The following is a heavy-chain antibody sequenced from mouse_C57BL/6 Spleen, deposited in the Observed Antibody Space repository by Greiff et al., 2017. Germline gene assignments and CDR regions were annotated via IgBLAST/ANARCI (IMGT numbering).Heavy chain of an antibody. Sequence: VQLQQSGAELVKPGASVKLSCTASGFNIKDYYMHWVKQRTEQGLEWIGRIDPEDGDTKYAPKFQGKATITADTSSNTAYLQLSSLTSEDTAVXYWAREGELTGTFYYFDYWGQGTTLTVSS. CDR3: AREGELTGTFYYFDY. V-gene: IGHV14-2*01. D-gene: IGHD4-1*01. CDR2: IDPEDGDT. CDR1: GFNIKDYY. J-gene: IGHJ2*01.